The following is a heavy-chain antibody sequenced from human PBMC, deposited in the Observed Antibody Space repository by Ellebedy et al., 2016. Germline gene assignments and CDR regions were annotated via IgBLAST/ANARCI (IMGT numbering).Heavy chain of an antibody. CDR3: VRGNIGTNPGWVY. CDR2: ISGSGGDT. Sequence: GESLKISCAASGFTYIDYAMTWVRQAPGTGLECVSTISGSGGDTDYADSVKGRFTISRDNSKNMLFLQMNSLRAEDSAIYYCVRGNIGTNPGWVYWGQGTLVTVSS. J-gene: IGHJ4*02. V-gene: IGHV3-23*01. CDR1: GFTYIDYA. D-gene: IGHD2/OR15-2a*01.